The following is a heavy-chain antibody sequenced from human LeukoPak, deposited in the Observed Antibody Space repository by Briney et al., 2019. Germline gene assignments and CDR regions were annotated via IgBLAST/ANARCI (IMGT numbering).Heavy chain of an antibody. D-gene: IGHD7-27*01. CDR1: GGTFSSYA. V-gene: IGHV1-69*13. J-gene: IGHJ4*02. CDR2: IIPIFGTA. CDR3: ARGGLGIDLFEYYFDY. Sequence: GASVKVSCKASGGTFSSYAISWVRQAPGQGLEWMGGIIPIFGTANYAQKFQGRVTITADESTSTAYMELSSLRSEDTAVYYCARGGLGIDLFEYYFDYWGQGTLVTVSS.